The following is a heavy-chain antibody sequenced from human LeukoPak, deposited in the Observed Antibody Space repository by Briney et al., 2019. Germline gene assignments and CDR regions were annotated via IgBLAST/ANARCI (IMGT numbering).Heavy chain of an antibody. CDR3: ARLLFDSRGYYYFDY. CDR1: GGSISSSSYY. Sequence: SETLSLTCTVSGGSISSSSYYWGWIRQPPGKGLEWIGSIYYSGSPYDNPSLKSRVTVSVDTSKNQFTLKLYSVTAADTAVYYCARLLFDSRGYYYFDYWGQRTLVTVSS. J-gene: IGHJ4*02. CDR2: IYYSGSP. D-gene: IGHD3-22*01. V-gene: IGHV4-39*01.